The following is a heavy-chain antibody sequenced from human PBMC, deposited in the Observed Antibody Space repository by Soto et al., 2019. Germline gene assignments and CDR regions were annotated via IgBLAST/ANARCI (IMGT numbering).Heavy chain of an antibody. V-gene: IGHV3-64*01. CDR3: AREGNSNYFDY. Sequence: EVQLVESGGGLVQPGGSLRLSCAASGFTFSSYAMHWVRQAPGKGLEYVSAISSNGGSTYYANSVKGRFTISRDNSKNTLYLQMGSLRAEDMAVYYCAREGNSNYFDYWGQGTLVTVSS. D-gene: IGHD4-4*01. CDR1: GFTFSSYA. J-gene: IGHJ4*02. CDR2: ISSNGGST.